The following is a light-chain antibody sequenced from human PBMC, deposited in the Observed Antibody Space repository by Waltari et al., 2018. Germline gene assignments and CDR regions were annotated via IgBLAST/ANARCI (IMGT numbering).Light chain of an antibody. CDR3: FQALERRLN. J-gene: IGKJ4*01. CDR1: QSLLHSTGYNY. Sequence: DIVMTQSPLSLTVTPGEPASISCRSSQSLLHSTGYNYLHWYLQKPGQSPQLLMYLGSNRASGVPDRFSGSGSGTEFTLKISRVEAEDVGVYYCFQALERRLNFGGGTKVEIK. CDR2: LGS. V-gene: IGKV2-28*01.